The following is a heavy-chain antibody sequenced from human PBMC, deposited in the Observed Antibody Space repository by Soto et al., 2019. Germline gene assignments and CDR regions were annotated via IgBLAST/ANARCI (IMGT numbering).Heavy chain of an antibody. Sequence: EVQLLESGGGLVQPGGSLRLSCAASGFTFSSYAMSWVRQAPGKGLECVSAISGSGGSTYYADSVKGRFTISRDNSKNTLYLQMNSLRAEDTAVYYCAKDREDYDILTGGNWFDPWGQGTLVTVSS. CDR3: AKDREDYDILTGGNWFDP. D-gene: IGHD3-9*01. CDR1: GFTFSSYA. V-gene: IGHV3-23*01. CDR2: ISGSGGST. J-gene: IGHJ5*02.